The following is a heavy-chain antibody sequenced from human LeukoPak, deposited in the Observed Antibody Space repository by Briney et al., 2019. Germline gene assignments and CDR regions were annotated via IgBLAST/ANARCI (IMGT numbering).Heavy chain of an antibody. CDR1: GGSISSSSYY. V-gene: IGHV4-39*01. J-gene: IGHJ2*01. CDR3: ARQGVGYSGSYGPYGYFHL. CDR2: IYYSGST. D-gene: IGHD1-26*01. Sequence: PSETLSLTCTVSGGSISSSSYYWGWIRQPPGKGLEWIGSIYYSGSTYYNPSLKSRVTISVDTSKNQFSLKLSSVTAADTAVYYCARQGVGYSGSYGPYGYFHLWGRGTLVTVSS.